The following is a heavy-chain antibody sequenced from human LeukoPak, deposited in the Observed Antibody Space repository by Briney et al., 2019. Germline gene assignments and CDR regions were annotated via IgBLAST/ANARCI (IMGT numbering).Heavy chain of an antibody. CDR1: GGSISSSNW. CDR2: IYHSGST. D-gene: IGHD3-16*02. J-gene: IGHJ5*02. CDR3: ARRHYDYVWGSYRYDLNWFDP. V-gene: IGHV4-4*02. Sequence: SETLSLTCAVSGGSISSSNWWSWVRQPPGQGLEWIGEIYHSGSTNYNPSLKSRVTISVDKSKNQFSLKLSSVTAADTAVYYCARRHYDYVWGSYRYDLNWFDPWGQGTLVTVSS.